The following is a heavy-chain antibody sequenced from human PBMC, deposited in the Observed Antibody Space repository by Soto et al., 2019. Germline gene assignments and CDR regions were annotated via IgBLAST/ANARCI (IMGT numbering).Heavy chain of an antibody. D-gene: IGHD3-3*01. CDR1: GFTFSSYA. V-gene: IGHV3-23*01. CDR2: ISGSGGST. J-gene: IGHJ6*02. Sequence: GESLKISCAASGFTFSSYAMSWVRQAPGKGLEWVSAISGSGGSTYYADSVKGRFTISRDNSKNTLYLQMNSLRAEDTAVYYCAKDTLDYDFWSGYYFYYYGMDVWGQGTTVTVSS. CDR3: AKDTLDYDFWSGYYFYYYGMDV.